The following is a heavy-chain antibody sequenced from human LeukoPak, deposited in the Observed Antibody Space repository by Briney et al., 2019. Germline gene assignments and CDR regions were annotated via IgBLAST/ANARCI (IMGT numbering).Heavy chain of an antibody. CDR2: IRYNGDNK. CDR1: GFTFRDSG. V-gene: IGHV3-30*02. J-gene: IGHJ6*03. D-gene: IGHD3-3*01. CDR3: AKRVVIRSTDYFYYYIHV. Sequence: PGGSLRLSREAPGFTFRDSGMHTVRQAPGKGLEWVAFIRYNGDNKYYADSVKGRFTVSRDNSQSTLYLQMNSLRVEDTAVYYCAKRVVIRSTDYFYYYIHVWGKGTTVTVSS.